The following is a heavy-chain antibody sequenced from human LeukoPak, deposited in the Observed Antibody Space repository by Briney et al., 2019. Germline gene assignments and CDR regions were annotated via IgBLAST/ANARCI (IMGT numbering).Heavy chain of an antibody. D-gene: IGHD4-11*01. V-gene: IGHV4-34*01. CDR2: INLGGST. CDR1: GGSFDGYS. CDR3: ATSTKVVRPDSWDS. J-gene: IGHJ4*02. Sequence: PSETLSLTCAISGGSFDGYSWSWIRQSPGKGPEWIGEINLGGSTTYNPSLKSRVTLTIDTSKKEVSLKLTSVTAADTSIYFCATSTKVVRPDSWDSWGQGTLVTVSS.